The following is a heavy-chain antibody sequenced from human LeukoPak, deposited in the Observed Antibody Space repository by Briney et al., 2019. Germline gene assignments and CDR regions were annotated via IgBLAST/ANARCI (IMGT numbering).Heavy chain of an antibody. Sequence: GSLRLSCAASGFTFRSYAMSWVRQAPGKGLEWIGEINHSGSTNYNPSLKSRVTISVDTSKNQFSLKLSSVTAADTAVYYCARGGRRGFDPWGQGTLVTVSS. CDR2: INHSGST. J-gene: IGHJ5*02. V-gene: IGHV4-34*01. CDR1: GFTFRSYA. CDR3: ARGGRRGFDP.